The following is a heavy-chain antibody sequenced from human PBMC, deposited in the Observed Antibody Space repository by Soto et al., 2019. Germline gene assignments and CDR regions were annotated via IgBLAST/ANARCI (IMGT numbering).Heavy chain of an antibody. CDR1: GFTFSDYY. CDR2: ISSSSSYT. J-gene: IGHJ4*02. CDR3: ARTPGHSGSDYDY. V-gene: IGHV3-11*06. D-gene: IGHD1-26*01. Sequence: QVQLVESGGGLVKPGGSLRLSCAASGFTFSDYYMSWIRQAPGKGLEWVSYISSSSSYTNYADSVKGRFTISRDNAKNSLYLQMNSLRAEDMAVDYFARTPGHSGSDYDYWGQGPLVTVSS.